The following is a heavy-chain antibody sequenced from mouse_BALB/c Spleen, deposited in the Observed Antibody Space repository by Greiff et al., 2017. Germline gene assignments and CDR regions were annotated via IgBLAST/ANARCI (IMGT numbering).Heavy chain of an antibody. D-gene: IGHD2-1*01. CDR3: ARSGGNYPFAY. CDR1: GYTFTSYV. J-gene: IGHJ3*01. Sequence: SGPELVKPGASVKMSCKASGYTFTSYVMHWVKQKPGQGLEWIGYINPYNDGTKYNEKFKGKATLTSDKSSSTAYMELSSLTSEDSAVYYCARSGGNYPFAYWGQGTLVTVSA. CDR2: INPYNDGT. V-gene: IGHV1-14*01.